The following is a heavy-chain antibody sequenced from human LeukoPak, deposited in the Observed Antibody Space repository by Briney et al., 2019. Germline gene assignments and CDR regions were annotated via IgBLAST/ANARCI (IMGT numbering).Heavy chain of an antibody. CDR1: EFSVGSNY. CDR2: IYSGGST. V-gene: IGHV3-66*01. Sequence: GGSLRLSCAASEFSVGSNYMTWVRQAPGKGLEWVSLIYSGGSTYYADSVKGRFTISRDNAKNSLYLQMNSLRAEDTAVYYCAELGITMIGGVWGKGTTVTISS. CDR3: AELGITMIGGV. D-gene: IGHD3-10*02. J-gene: IGHJ6*04.